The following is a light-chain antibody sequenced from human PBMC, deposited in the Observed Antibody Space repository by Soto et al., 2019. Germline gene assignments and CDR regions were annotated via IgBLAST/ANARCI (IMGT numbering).Light chain of an antibody. CDR1: SSDIGDYIY. Sequence: QSALTQPASVSGSPGQSVTISCSGTSSDIGDYIYVSWYQQHPGKAPNLIIYEVNNRPSGVSYRFSGSKSGNTASLTISGLQAEDEADYFCSSYTNTNTLEFGGGTKLTVL. J-gene: IGLJ2*01. V-gene: IGLV2-14*01. CDR3: SSYTNTNTLE. CDR2: EVN.